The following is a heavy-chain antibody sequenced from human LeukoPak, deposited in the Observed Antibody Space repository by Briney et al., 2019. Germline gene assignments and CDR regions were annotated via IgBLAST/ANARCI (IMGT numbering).Heavy chain of an antibody. V-gene: IGHV4-31*03. J-gene: IGHJ5*02. CDR3: AREPCSSTSCYYNWFDP. CDR2: IYYSGST. D-gene: IGHD2-2*01. Sequence: SETLSLTCTVSGGSISSGGYYWSWGRQHPGTGLEWIGYIYYSGSTYYNPSLKSRVTISVDTSKNQFSLKLSSVTAADTAVYYCAREPCSSTSCYYNWFDPWGQGTLVTVSS. CDR1: GGSISSGGYY.